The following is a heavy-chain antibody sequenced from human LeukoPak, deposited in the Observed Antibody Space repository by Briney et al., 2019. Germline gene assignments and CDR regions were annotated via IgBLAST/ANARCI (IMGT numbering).Heavy chain of an antibody. CDR2: ISGSGGGT. CDR3: AKAFSAYENWPPNWFDP. Sequence: GGSLRLSCTASGFTFSTFAMSWVRQAPGKGLEWVSAISGSGGGTYYADSVKGRLTISRDNSKNTLYLQMSSLRAEDTAVYYCAKAFSAYENWPPNWFDPWGQGTLVTVSS. CDR1: GFTFSTFA. V-gene: IGHV3-23*01. D-gene: IGHD5-12*01. J-gene: IGHJ5*02.